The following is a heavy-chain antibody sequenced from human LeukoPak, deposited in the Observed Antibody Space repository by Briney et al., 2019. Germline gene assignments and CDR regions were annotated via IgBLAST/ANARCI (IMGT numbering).Heavy chain of an antibody. CDR1: GYTFTSYG. CDR3: AREGYDFWSGYSDWYFDL. J-gene: IGHJ2*01. CDR2: ISAYNGNT. D-gene: IGHD3-3*01. Sequence: ASVKVSCKASGYTFTSYGISWVRQAPGQGLEWMGWISAYNGNTNYAQKLQGRVTMTTDTSTSTAYMELRSLRSDDTAVYYCAREGYDFWSGYSDWYFDLWGRGTLVTVSS. V-gene: IGHV1-18*01.